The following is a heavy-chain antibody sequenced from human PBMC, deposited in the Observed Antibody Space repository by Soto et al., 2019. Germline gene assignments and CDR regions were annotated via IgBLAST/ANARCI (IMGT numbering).Heavy chain of an antibody. J-gene: IGHJ5*02. V-gene: IGHV2-5*02. CDR2: IYWDDDK. CDR1: GFSLSTSGVG. D-gene: IGHD6-19*01. CDR3: AHNLVAGTSWFDP. Sequence: QITLKESGPTLVKPTQTLTLTCTFSGFSLSTSGVGVVWIRQPPGKALEWLGIIYWDDDKRYSPSLKSRLTXTXDXXQNQVVLTMTNMDPVNTGTYYCAHNLVAGTSWFDPWGQGTLVTVSS.